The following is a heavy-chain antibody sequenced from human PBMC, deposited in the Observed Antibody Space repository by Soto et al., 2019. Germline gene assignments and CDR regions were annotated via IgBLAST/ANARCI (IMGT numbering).Heavy chain of an antibody. Sequence: TGGSLRLSCAASGFIFSNYGMHWVRQAPGKGLEWVALIYYDGSYENYADSVKGRFTISRDNSKSTLWLQMNSLRVEDTAVYYCAKSGGGGYDSNTDYSGGLLVGPSWGPGTLVTVSS. CDR1: GFIFSNYG. D-gene: IGHD3-22*01. J-gene: IGHJ4*02. V-gene: IGHV3-33*06. CDR3: AKSGGGGYDSNTDYSGGLLVGPS. CDR2: IYYDGSYE.